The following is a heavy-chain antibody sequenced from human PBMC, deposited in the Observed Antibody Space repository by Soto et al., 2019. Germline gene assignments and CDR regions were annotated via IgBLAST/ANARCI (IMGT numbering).Heavy chain of an antibody. CDR2: INPNSGGT. CDR3: ARGYCSGGSCYSPRLPHTFDI. J-gene: IGHJ3*02. CDR1: GYTFTGYY. Sequence: SVKVSCKASGYTFTGYYMHWVRQAPGQGLEWMGWINPNSGGTNYAQKFQGWVTMTRDTSISTAYMELSRLRSDDTAVYYCARGYCSGGSCYSPRLPHTFDIWGQGTMVTVSS. D-gene: IGHD2-15*01. V-gene: IGHV1-2*04.